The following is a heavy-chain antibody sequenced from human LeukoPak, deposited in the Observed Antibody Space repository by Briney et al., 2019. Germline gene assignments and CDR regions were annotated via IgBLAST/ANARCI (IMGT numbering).Heavy chain of an antibody. D-gene: IGHD6-19*01. V-gene: IGHV3-9*01. CDR2: ISWNSGSI. J-gene: IGHJ4*02. CDR1: GFTFDDYA. CDR3: AKDAVAKREAGYFDY. Sequence: GGSLRLSCAASGFTFDDYAMHWVRQAPGKGLEWVSGISWNSGSIGYADSVKGRFTISRDNAKNSLYLQMNSLRAEDTALYYCAKDAVAKREAGYFDYWGQGTLVTVSS.